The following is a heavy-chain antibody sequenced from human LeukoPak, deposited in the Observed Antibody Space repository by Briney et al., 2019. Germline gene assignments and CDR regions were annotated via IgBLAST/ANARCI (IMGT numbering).Heavy chain of an antibody. J-gene: IGHJ4*02. Sequence: SETLSLTCAVYGGSFSGYYWSWIRQPPGKGLEWIGEINHSGSTNYNPSLKSRVTIPVDTSKNQFSLKLSSVTAADTAVYYCASTRYSYAGDYWSQGTLVTVSS. CDR3: ASTRYSYAGDY. D-gene: IGHD2-2*01. CDR2: INHSGST. CDR1: GGSFSGYY. V-gene: IGHV4-34*01.